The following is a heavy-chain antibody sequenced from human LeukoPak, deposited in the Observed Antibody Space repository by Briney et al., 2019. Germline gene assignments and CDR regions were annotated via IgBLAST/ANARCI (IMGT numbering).Heavy chain of an antibody. J-gene: IGHJ4*02. CDR1: GYTFTGYY. Sequence: ASVKVSCKASGYTFTGYYMHWVRQAPGQGLEWMGWVNPNSGGTNYAQKFQGRVTMTRDTSISTAYMELSRLRSDDTAVYYCARVGGDYGGNFDYWGQGTLVTVSS. CDR3: ARVGGDYGGNFDY. V-gene: IGHV1-2*02. D-gene: IGHD4-23*01. CDR2: VNPNSGGT.